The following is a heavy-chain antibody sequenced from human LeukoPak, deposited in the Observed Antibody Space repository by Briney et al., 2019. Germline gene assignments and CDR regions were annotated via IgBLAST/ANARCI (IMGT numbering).Heavy chain of an antibody. D-gene: IGHD3-10*01. CDR3: TTVISLWFVEPPDDP. CDR1: GFTFSNAW. CDR2: IKSKTDGGTT. Sequence: GGSLRLSCAASGFTFSNAWMSWVRQAPGKGLEWVGRIKSKTDGGTTDYAAPVKGRFTISRDDSKNTLYLQMNSLKTEDTAVYYCTTVISLWFVEPPDDPWGQGTLVTVSS. J-gene: IGHJ5*02. V-gene: IGHV3-15*01.